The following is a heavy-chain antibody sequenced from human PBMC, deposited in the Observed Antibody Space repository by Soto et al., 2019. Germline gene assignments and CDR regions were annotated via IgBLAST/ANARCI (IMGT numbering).Heavy chain of an antibody. D-gene: IGHD3-10*01. CDR1: GGTFSSYA. J-gene: IGHJ3*02. Sequence: GASVKVSCKASGGTFSSYAISWVRHAPGQGLEWMGGIIPIFGTANYAQKFQGRVTITADESTSTAYMELSSLRSEDTAVYYCARDREYYYGSGTKESLDAFDIWGQGTMVTVSS. V-gene: IGHV1-69*13. CDR2: IIPIFGTA. CDR3: ARDREYYYGSGTKESLDAFDI.